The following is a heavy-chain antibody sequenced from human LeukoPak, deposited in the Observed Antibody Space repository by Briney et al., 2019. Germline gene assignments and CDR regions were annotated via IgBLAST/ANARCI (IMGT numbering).Heavy chain of an antibody. V-gene: IGHV4-61*02. J-gene: IGHJ4*02. Sequence: SQTLSLTCTVSGGSISSGSYYWSWIRQPAGKGLEWIGRIYTSGSTNYNPSLKSRVTISVDTSKNQFSLKLSSVTAADTAVYYCARGDVEMATADAAVWDYWGQGTLVTVSS. CDR3: ARGDVEMATADAAVWDY. CDR2: IYTSGST. D-gene: IGHD5-24*01. CDR1: GGSISSGSYY.